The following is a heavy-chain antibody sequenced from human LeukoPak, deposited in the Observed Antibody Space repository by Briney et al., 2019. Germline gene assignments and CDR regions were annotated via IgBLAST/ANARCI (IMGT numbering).Heavy chain of an antibody. CDR2: IDYSGST. D-gene: IGHD1-26*01. Sequence: PPDTLSLTRTVSGGSISSYYWRWIRQPPGKGLDWIGYIDYSGSTNYNPSLKSRVTISVDTSKNQFSLSLSSVIAADTAVYYCARSGPSGSYYNWVDPWGQGTLVTVSS. J-gene: IGHJ5*02. CDR1: GGSISSYY. V-gene: IGHV4-59*07. CDR3: ARSGPSGSYYNWVDP.